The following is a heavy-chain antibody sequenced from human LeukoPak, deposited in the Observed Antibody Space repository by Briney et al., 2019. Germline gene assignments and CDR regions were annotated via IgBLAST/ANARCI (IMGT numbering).Heavy chain of an antibody. CDR1: GASIIDYY. D-gene: IGHD3-22*01. V-gene: IGHV4-59*08. J-gene: IGHJ3*02. CDR3: ARHRPTSDLSGYRAFDI. CDR2: IYYSGNT. Sequence: PSETLSLTCTVSGASIIDYYWCWVRQTPRKGLERPGYIYYSGNTKYNPSLKSRVTISVDTSKNQFSLKLTSVTAADTAVYYCARHRPTSDLSGYRAFDIWGQGTMVTVSS.